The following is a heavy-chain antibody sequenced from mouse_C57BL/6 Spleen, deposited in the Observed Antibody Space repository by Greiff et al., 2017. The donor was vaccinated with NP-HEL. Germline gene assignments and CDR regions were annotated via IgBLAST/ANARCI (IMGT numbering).Heavy chain of an antibody. CDR3: AREGYYGSSPYYFDY. V-gene: IGHV1-42*01. CDR1: GYSFTGYY. J-gene: IGHJ2*01. D-gene: IGHD1-1*01. Sequence: EVQLQQSGPELVKPGASVKISCKASGYSFTGYYMNWVKQSPEKSLEWIGEINPSTGGTTYNQKFKAKATLTVDRSSSTAYMQLKSLTSEDSAVYYCAREGYYGSSPYYFDYWGQGTTLTVSS. CDR2: INPSTGGT.